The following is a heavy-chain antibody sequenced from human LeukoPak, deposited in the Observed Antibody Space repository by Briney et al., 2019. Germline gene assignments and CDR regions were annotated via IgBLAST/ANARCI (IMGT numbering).Heavy chain of an antibody. Sequence: GGSLRLSCAASGFTFSSYGMHWVRQAPGKGLEWVAVIWYDGSNKYYADSVKGRFTISRDNSKNTLYLQMNSLRAEDTAVYYCAKVRYSYGSGIVDYWGQGTLVTVSS. CDR2: IWYDGSNK. V-gene: IGHV3-33*06. D-gene: IGHD5-18*01. CDR1: GFTFSSYG. J-gene: IGHJ4*02. CDR3: AKVRYSYGSGIVDY.